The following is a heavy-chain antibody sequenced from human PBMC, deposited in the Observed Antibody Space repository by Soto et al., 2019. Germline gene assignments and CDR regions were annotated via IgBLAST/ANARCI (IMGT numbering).Heavy chain of an antibody. Sequence: GGSLRLSCAASGFTFDDYAMHWVRQAPGKGLEWVSGISWNSGSIGYADSVKGRFTISRDNAKNSLYLQMNSLRAEDTALYYCAKDIASVRHDAFDIWGQGTMVTVSS. CDR3: AKDIASVRHDAFDI. V-gene: IGHV3-9*01. D-gene: IGHD2-2*01. CDR2: ISWNSGSI. J-gene: IGHJ3*02. CDR1: GFTFDDYA.